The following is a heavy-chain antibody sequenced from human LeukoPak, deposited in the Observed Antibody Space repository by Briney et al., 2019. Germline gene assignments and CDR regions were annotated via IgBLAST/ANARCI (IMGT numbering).Heavy chain of an antibody. V-gene: IGHV3-15*01. J-gene: IGHJ4*02. CDR3: TTDLGLTMIRGVIVY. Sequence: GGSLRLSCAASGFTFTNAWMTWVRQAPGKGLEWVGRIKSKGDGETTDYAAPVKGRFSMSRDDSRATMYLQMYSLEAEDTAVYYCTTDLGLTMIRGVIVYWGQGALVTVSS. D-gene: IGHD3-10*01. CDR2: IKSKGDGETT. CDR1: GFTFTNAW.